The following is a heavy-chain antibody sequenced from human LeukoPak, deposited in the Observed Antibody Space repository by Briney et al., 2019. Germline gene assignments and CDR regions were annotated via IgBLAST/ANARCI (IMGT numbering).Heavy chain of an antibody. Sequence: SETLSLTCTVSGGSISSYYWSWIRQPAGKGLEWIGRIYTSGSTNYNPSLKSRVTMSVDMSKNQFSLKLSSVTAADTAVYYCARAQLDTAMVTWYYFDYWGQGTLVTVSS. D-gene: IGHD5-18*01. CDR1: GGSISSYY. CDR2: IYTSGST. J-gene: IGHJ4*02. V-gene: IGHV4-4*07. CDR3: ARAQLDTAMVTWYYFDY.